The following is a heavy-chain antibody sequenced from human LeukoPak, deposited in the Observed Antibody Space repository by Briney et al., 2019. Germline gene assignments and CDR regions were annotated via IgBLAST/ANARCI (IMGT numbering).Heavy chain of an antibody. Sequence: GGSLRLSCAASGFTFSSYAMSWVRQAPGKGLEWVSVISGSGGNTYYADSVKGRFTISRDNSKSTLFLQMNSLRDEDTAVYYCAKDGDGGSYYVLFDYWGQGALVTVSS. J-gene: IGHJ4*02. D-gene: IGHD1-26*01. V-gene: IGHV3-23*01. CDR2: ISGSGGNT. CDR3: AKDGDGGSYYVLFDY. CDR1: GFTFSSYA.